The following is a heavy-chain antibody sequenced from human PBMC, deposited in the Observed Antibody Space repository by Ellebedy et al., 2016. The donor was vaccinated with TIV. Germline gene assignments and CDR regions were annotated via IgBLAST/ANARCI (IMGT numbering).Heavy chain of an antibody. V-gene: IGHV3-7*01. D-gene: IGHD2-15*01. CDR3: ARAIGSGDGT. CDR1: GFTFSNYW. CDR2: IKEDGSTI. J-gene: IGHJ5*02. Sequence: GGSLRLXXVASGFTFSNYWMHWVRQAPGKGLDWVANIKEDGSTIYYVDSVKGRFTISRGNAKNSLYLQMSSLRTEDTAVYYCARAIGSGDGTWGQGALVTVSS.